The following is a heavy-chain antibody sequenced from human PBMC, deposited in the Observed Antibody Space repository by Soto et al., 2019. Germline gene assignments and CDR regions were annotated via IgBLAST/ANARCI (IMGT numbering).Heavy chain of an antibody. D-gene: IGHD3-22*01. J-gene: IGHJ4*02. CDR3: ARARFSYYYDSSGYYSHFDY. Sequence: SETLSLTCAVYGGSFSGYYWSWIRQPPGKGLEWIGEINHSGSTNYNPSLKSRVTISVDTSKNQFSLKLSSVTAADTAVYYCARARFSYYYDSSGYYSHFDYWGQGTLVTVSS. CDR1: GGSFSGYY. V-gene: IGHV4-34*01. CDR2: INHSGST.